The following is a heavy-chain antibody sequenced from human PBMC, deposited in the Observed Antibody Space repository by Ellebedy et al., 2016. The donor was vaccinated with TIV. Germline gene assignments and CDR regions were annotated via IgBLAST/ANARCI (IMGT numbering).Heavy chain of an antibody. CDR2: VSNSGTTT. Sequence: GGSLRLXXVASGFTFSDYYMNWIRQAPGKGLEWVAYVSNSGTTTYYAESVKGRFTISRDNAKKSLFLQMSSLRADDTALYYCARATVVRQNVINYYYGMDVWGQGTTVTVSS. J-gene: IGHJ6*02. D-gene: IGHD3-10*01. V-gene: IGHV3-11*01. CDR3: ARATVVRQNVINYYYGMDV. CDR1: GFTFSDYY.